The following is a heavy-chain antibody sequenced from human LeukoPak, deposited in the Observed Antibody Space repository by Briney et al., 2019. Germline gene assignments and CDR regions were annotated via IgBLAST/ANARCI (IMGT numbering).Heavy chain of an antibody. D-gene: IGHD1-1*01. CDR2: ISGSGGTT. CDR3: AKDSNNWNDYFDY. CDR1: GFTFRNYP. Sequence: PGGSLRLSCAASGFTFRNYPISWVRQAPGKGLEWAAGISGSGGTTFYADSVKGRFTISRDNSKNTLYLQINSLRADDTAVYYCAKDSNNWNDYFDYWGQGTLVTVSS. J-gene: IGHJ4*02. V-gene: IGHV3-23*01.